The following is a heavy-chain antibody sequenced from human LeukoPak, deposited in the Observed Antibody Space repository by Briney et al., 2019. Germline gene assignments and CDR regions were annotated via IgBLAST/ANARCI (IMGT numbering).Heavy chain of an antibody. D-gene: IGHD3-9*01. CDR2: IYYSGST. V-gene: IGHV4-59*08. J-gene: IGHJ4*02. CDR1: GGSISPYY. Sequence: SETLSLTCTISGGSISPYYWSWIRQPPGKGLEYIGYIYYSGSTNYNPSLKSRVTISLDTSKNQFSLKLSSVTAADTAVYYCARGIMVRYFDCGYFDYWGQGTLVTVSS. CDR3: ARGIMVRYFDCGYFDY.